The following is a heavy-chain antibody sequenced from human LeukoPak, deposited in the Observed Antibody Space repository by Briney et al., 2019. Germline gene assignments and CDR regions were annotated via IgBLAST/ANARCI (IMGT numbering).Heavy chain of an antibody. Sequence: ASVRVSRKVSGYTVTELSMNWVRQAPGKGLGWMGGFDPEDGETIYAQKFPGRVTITEDTSTATTYMDLSSLRSPDTAVYYCATETLGIAAAGYYYYYMDVWGKGTTVTVSS. V-gene: IGHV1-24*01. D-gene: IGHD6-13*01. CDR3: ATETLGIAAAGYYYYYMDV. CDR2: FDPEDGET. J-gene: IGHJ6*03. CDR1: GYTVTELS.